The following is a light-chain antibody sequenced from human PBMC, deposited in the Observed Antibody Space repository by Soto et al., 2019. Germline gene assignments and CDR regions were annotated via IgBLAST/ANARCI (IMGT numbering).Light chain of an antibody. V-gene: IGKV3-15*01. CDR2: FAS. CDR3: QQYYSFPWT. Sequence: VMTQSPATLSVSPGERAALSCRASQSVSTNLAWYQQKPGQPPRLLIYFASTRATAVPARFTAGGSGTDFTLTISCLQSEDFATYYCQQYYSFPWTFGQGTKVDIK. J-gene: IGKJ1*01. CDR1: QSVSTN.